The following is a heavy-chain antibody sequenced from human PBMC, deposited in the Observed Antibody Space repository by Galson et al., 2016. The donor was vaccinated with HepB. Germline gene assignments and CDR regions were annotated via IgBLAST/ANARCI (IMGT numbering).Heavy chain of an antibody. CDR3: VSQVYGDFGT. Sequence: SLRLSCAASGFSFNTHWMSWVRQTPGKGLEWVANIKQDGSEKYYVDSTRGRLTISRDNAKNSLYLQMSSLRADDTAVYYCVSQVYGDFGTWGQGTLVTVSS. CDR1: GFSFNTHW. D-gene: IGHD4-17*01. CDR2: IKQDGSEK. V-gene: IGHV3-7*01. J-gene: IGHJ5*02.